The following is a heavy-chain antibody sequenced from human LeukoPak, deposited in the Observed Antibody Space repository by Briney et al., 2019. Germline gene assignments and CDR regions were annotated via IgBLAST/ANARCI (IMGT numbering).Heavy chain of an antibody. Sequence: GESLKISCAASGFTVSSNYMSWVRQAPGKGLEWVSVIYSGGSTYYADSVKGRFTISRDNSKNTLYLQMNSLRAEDTAVYYCASGYSSGWYPFDYWGQGTLVTVSS. D-gene: IGHD6-19*01. V-gene: IGHV3-53*01. CDR3: ASGYSSGWYPFDY. CDR2: IYSGGST. J-gene: IGHJ4*02. CDR1: GFTVSSNY.